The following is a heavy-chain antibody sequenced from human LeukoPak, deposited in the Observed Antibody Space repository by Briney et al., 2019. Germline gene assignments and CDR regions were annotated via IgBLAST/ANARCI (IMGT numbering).Heavy chain of an antibody. J-gene: IGHJ1*01. CDR1: GFTFSSYA. D-gene: IGHD3-22*01. V-gene: IGHV3-23*01. Sequence: GGSLRLSCAASGFTFSSYAMSWVRQAPGKGLEWVSAISGSGGSTYYADSVKGRFTISRDNSKNTLYLQMNSLRAEDTAVYYCANHYDSSEGFQHWGQGTLVTVSS. CDR2: ISGSGGST. CDR3: ANHYDSSEGFQH.